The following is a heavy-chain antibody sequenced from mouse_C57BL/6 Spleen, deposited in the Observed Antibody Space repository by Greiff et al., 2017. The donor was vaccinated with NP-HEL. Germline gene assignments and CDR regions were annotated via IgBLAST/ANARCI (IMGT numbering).Heavy chain of an antibody. D-gene: IGHD4-1*01. Sequence: EVKLVESGGGLVKPGGSLKLSCAASGFTFSSYAMSWVRQTPEKRLEWVATISDGGSYTYYPDNVKGRFTISRDNAKNNLYLQMSHLKSEDTAMYYCARVSELEGNYWGQGTTLTVSS. CDR2: ISDGGSYT. J-gene: IGHJ2*01. CDR3: ARVSELEGNY. V-gene: IGHV5-4*03. CDR1: GFTFSSYA.